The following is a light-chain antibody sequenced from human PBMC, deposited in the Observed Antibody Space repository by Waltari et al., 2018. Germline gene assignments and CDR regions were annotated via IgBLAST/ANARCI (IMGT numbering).Light chain of an antibody. CDR1: SSVVGGYKF. J-gene: IGLJ2*01. CDR3: CAYAGSSTMI. V-gene: IGLV2-23*02. CDR2: EVS. Sequence: XSALPQPASVSGSPGQSITISCPGASSVVGGYKFVLWYQQHPGTAPKLMIYEVSKRPSGVXNRLSGSKSGXTASLTISGLQAEDEADYYCCAYAGSSTMIFGGGTKLTVL.